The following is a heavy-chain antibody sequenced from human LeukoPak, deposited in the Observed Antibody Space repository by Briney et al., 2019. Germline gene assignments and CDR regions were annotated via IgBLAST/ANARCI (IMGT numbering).Heavy chain of an antibody. CDR1: GYTVTGYY. CDR3: ARGGYYYDSSGDHAFDI. Sequence: ASVKVSCKASGYTVTGYYMHWVRQAPGQGLEWMGWINPNSGGTNYAQKFQGRVTMTRDTSISTAYMELSRLRSDDTAVYYCARGGYYYDSSGDHAFDIWGQGTMVTVSS. J-gene: IGHJ3*02. CDR2: INPNSGGT. D-gene: IGHD3-22*01. V-gene: IGHV1-2*02.